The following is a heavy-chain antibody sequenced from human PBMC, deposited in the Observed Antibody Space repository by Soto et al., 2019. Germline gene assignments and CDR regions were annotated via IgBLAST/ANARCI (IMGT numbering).Heavy chain of an antibody. CDR2: MYSGGNT. V-gene: IGHV4-39*01. J-gene: IGHJ5*02. CDR1: GGSFSSSTYY. D-gene: IGHD3-22*01. Sequence: QLQLQESGPGLVKPSETLSLTCTVSGGSFSSSTYYWGWNRQPPGKGLEWIGSMYSGGNTYYNPSLKSRVTVSVDTSKNHFSLKLTSVTAADTAMYYCARQPYDSTGYYYGAWGQGTLVTVSS. CDR3: ARQPYDSTGYYYGA.